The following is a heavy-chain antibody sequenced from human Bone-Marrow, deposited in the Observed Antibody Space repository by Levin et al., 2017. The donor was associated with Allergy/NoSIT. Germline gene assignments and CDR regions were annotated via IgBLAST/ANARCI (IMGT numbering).Heavy chain of an antibody. Sequence: SETLSLTCAISGDSVSSNIATWNWIRQSPSGGLEWLGRTYYRSRWYTDYAVAGKSRISITVDTSKNQLSLQLNSVTPEDTAVYYCARWAGAARPQHHFDYWGQGTLVTVSS. D-gene: IGHD6-6*01. CDR3: ARWAGAARPQHHFDY. CDR2: TYYRSRWYT. J-gene: IGHJ4*02. CDR1: GDSVSSNIAT. V-gene: IGHV6-1*01.